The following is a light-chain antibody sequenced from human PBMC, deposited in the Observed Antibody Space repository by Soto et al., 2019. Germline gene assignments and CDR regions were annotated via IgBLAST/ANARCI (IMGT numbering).Light chain of an antibody. CDR1: QDIANH. CDR2: DAF. Sequence: DIQMTQSPSSLSASVGDRVTITCQASQDIANHLNWYQHKPGKAPKLLIYDAFTLETGVPSRFSGGGSGTDFTLTVSSLQPEDVATYYCQHYDHLPITFGQGTRLEIK. CDR3: QHYDHLPIT. V-gene: IGKV1-33*01. J-gene: IGKJ5*01.